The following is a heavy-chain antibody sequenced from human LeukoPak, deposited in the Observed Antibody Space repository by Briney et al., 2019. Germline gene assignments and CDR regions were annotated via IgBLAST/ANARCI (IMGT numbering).Heavy chain of an antibody. J-gene: IGHJ3*02. V-gene: IGHV4-61*02. CDR3: ARRRRWLLHDAFDI. CDR1: GGSISSGSYY. CDR2: IYTSGST. Sequence: PSETLSLTCTVSGGSISSGSYYWSWIRQPAGKGLEWIGRIYTSGSTNYNPSLKSRVTISVDTSKNQFSLKLSSVTAADTAVYYCARRRRWLLHDAFDIWGQGTMVTVSS. D-gene: IGHD5-24*01.